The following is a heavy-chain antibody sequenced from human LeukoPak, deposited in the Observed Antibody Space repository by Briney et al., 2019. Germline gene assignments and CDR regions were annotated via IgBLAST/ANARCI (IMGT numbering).Heavy chain of an antibody. CDR1: GFAFGDYA. CDR3: SRDSSWSFDY. D-gene: IGHD6-13*01. CDR2: IRSKAYGGTT. V-gene: IGHV3-49*04. Sequence: GGSLRLSCTGSGFAFGDYAMSWVRQAPGGGLEWVSFIRSKAYGGTTEYAASVEGRFTISRDDSKSIVYLQMNSPKTEDTAVYYCSRDSSWSFDYWGQGTLVTVSS. J-gene: IGHJ4*02.